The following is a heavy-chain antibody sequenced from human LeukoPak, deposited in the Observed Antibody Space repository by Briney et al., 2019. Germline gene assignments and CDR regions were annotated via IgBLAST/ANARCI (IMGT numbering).Heavy chain of an antibody. CDR3: ARSNYDFWSGYLMDY. Sequence: PSQTLSLTCTVSGGSISSGGYYWSWIRQHPGKGLEWIGYIYYSGSTYYNPSLKSRVTISVDTSKNQFSLKLSSVTAADTAVYYCARSNYDFWSGYLMDYWGQGTLVTVSS. D-gene: IGHD3-3*01. CDR1: GGSISSGGYY. V-gene: IGHV4-31*03. J-gene: IGHJ4*02. CDR2: IYYSGST.